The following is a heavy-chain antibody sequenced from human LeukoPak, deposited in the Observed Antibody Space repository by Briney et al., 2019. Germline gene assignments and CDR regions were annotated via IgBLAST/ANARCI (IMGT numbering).Heavy chain of an antibody. Sequence: PSGTLSLTCGVSGGSINGTNWWSWVRQPPGQGLEWIGEISLRGLTNYNPSLRSRLTMSLDESKNQVSLNLTSVTAADTAVYYCGRVPRPGSSGWYGGPIDYWGQGTLVTVSS. CDR2: ISLRGLT. CDR1: GGSINGTNW. V-gene: IGHV4-4*02. J-gene: IGHJ4*02. D-gene: IGHD6-19*01. CDR3: GRVPRPGSSGWYGGPIDY.